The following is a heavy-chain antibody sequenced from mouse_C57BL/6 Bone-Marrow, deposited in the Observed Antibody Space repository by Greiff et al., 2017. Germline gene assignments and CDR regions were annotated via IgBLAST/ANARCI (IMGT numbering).Heavy chain of an antibody. Sequence: VQLKQSGPELVKPGASVKISCKASGYTFTDYYMNWVKQSHGKSLEWIGDINPNNGGTSYNQKFKGKATLTVDKSSSTAYMELRSLTSEDSAVYYCARTPLYYGSSHWYFDVWGTGTTVTVSS. D-gene: IGHD1-1*01. J-gene: IGHJ1*03. CDR2: INPNNGGT. CDR3: ARTPLYYGSSHWYFDV. CDR1: GYTFTDYY. V-gene: IGHV1-26*01.